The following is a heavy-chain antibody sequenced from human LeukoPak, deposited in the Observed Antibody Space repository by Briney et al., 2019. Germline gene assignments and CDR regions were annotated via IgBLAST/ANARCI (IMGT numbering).Heavy chain of an antibody. Sequence: SETLSLICSVSGASISGYYWNWIRQPPGKGLEWIGNIYIRGSTNYNPSLESRVTISLDTSEDQFSLKLTSVTAADTAFYYCAKDWELGSWGQGTLVTVSS. CDR3: AKDWELGS. J-gene: IGHJ5*02. CDR1: GASISGYY. V-gene: IGHV4-59*01. CDR2: IYIRGST. D-gene: IGHD1-26*01.